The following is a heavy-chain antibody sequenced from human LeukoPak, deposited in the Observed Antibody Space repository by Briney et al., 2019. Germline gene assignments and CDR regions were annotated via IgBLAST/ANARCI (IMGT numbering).Heavy chain of an antibody. D-gene: IGHD2-2*03. V-gene: IGHV3-21*01. CDR2: ISSSSSYI. Sequence: GGSLRLSCAAPGFTFSSYSMNWVRQAPGKGLEWVSSISSSSSYIYYADSVKGRFTISRDNAKNSLYLQMNSLRAEDTAVYYCARETVVDIVVVPAARGGTTDAFDIWGQGTMVTVSS. CDR1: GFTFSSYS. CDR3: ARETVVDIVVVPAARGGTTDAFDI. J-gene: IGHJ3*02.